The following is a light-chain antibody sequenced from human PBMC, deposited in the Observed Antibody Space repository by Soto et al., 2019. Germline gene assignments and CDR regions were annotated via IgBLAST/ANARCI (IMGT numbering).Light chain of an antibody. J-gene: IGLJ2*01. CDR2: DVN. Sequence: QSVLTQPASVSGSPGQSITISCTGTSSDIGAYNFVSWYQQLPGKTPKLMLYDVNILPSGVSNLFSGSKSGNTASLTISGLHAEDEADYYCTSWTTSTTMIFGGGTKLTVL. CDR1: SSDIGAYNF. CDR3: TSWTTSTTMI. V-gene: IGLV2-14*03.